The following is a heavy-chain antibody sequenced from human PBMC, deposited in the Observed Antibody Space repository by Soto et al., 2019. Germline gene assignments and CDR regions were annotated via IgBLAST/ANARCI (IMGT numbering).Heavy chain of an antibody. V-gene: IGHV3-7*03. J-gene: IGHJ4*02. CDR3: VRHLRNGDHDY. D-gene: IGHD4-17*01. CDR2: IKQDGSEK. CDR1: GFTFSSYW. Sequence: QPVGSLRLSGAASGFTFSSYWMSWVRQSPGKGLEWVANIKQDGSEKNYEGSVKGRFTISRDNAKNSLFLQMNSLRAEDTAVYFCVRHLRNGDHDYWGQGTLVTVSS.